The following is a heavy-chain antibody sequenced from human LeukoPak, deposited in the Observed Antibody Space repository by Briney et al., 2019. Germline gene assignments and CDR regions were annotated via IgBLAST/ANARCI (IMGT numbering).Heavy chain of an antibody. CDR3: AKFGYYYDSSGYYSQFDY. V-gene: IGHV3-23*01. CDR2: ISGSGGST. D-gene: IGHD3-22*01. CDR1: GFTFSSYA. Sequence: GGSLRLSRAASGFTFSSYAMSWVRQAPGKGLEWVSAISGSGGSTYYADSVKGRFTISRDNSKNTLYLQMNSLRAEDTAVYYCAKFGYYYDSSGYYSQFDYWGQGTLVTVSS. J-gene: IGHJ4*02.